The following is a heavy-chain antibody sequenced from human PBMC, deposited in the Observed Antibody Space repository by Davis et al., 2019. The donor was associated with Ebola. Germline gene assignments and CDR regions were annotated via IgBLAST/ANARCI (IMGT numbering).Heavy chain of an antibody. Sequence: GESLKISCAASGFTFSNYAMSWVRQAPGKGLELVSGISGVGYNTYHADSVRGRFTISRDNSKNTLYLQMNSLSGDDTAVYYCATSGFCISSSGIDYRGQGTLVTVSS. CDR1: GFTFSNYA. V-gene: IGHV3-23*01. J-gene: IGHJ4*02. CDR2: ISGVGYNT. CDR3: ATSGFCISSSGIDY. D-gene: IGHD6-19*01.